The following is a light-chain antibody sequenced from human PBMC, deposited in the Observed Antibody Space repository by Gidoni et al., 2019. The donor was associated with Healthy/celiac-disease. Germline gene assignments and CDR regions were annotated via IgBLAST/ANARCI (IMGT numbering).Light chain of an antibody. Sequence: EIMMTQPPLSLSVTPGQTASISYRSSKSLLHRDGKTYLYWYLKKQGQPPQLLLYEFSNRFSGVHARFSGSGSGTDFSLQISRVEAEDVVVYSCMQSIQLPLTFGGGTKVEIK. CDR2: EFS. CDR1: KSLLHRDGKTY. J-gene: IGKJ4*01. V-gene: IGKV2D-29*01. CDR3: MQSIQLPLT.